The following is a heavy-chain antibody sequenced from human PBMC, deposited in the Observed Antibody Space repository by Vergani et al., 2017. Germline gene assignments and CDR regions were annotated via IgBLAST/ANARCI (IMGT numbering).Heavy chain of an antibody. CDR2: IYTSGDS. V-gene: IGHV4-61*02. CDR1: GGSITSNHYY. Sequence: QVQLQESGPGLVKPSQTLSLTCTVSGGSITSNHYYWSWIRQPAGKGLEWIGRIYTSGDSNYIPSLKSRLTLSVDTSKNQFSLRLTSVTAADTAVYFCARVMYRDEASTGYRLEGMDIWGQGTTVTISS. J-gene: IGHJ6*02. CDR3: ARVMYRDEASTGYRLEGMDI. D-gene: IGHD3-9*01.